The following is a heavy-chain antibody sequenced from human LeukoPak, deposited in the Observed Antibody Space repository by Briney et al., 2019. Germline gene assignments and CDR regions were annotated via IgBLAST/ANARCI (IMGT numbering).Heavy chain of an antibody. V-gene: IGHV3-7*01. CDR3: ARVQPGIAAAGTDY. D-gene: IGHD6-13*01. CDR2: IKQDGSEK. Sequence: GGSLRLSCAASGFTFSSYWMSWVRQAPGKGLEWVANIKQDGSEKYYVDSMKGRFTISRDNAKNSLYLQMNSLRAEDTAVYYCARVQPGIAAAGTDYWGQGTLVTVSS. J-gene: IGHJ4*02. CDR1: GFTFSSYW.